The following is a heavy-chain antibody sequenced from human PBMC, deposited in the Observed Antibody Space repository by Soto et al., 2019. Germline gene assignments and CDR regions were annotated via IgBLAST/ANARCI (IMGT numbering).Heavy chain of an antibody. CDR2: IYYSGST. V-gene: IGHV4-39*01. D-gene: IGHD4-17*01. CDR3: ARRRTVTYFDY. J-gene: IGHJ4*02. Sequence: PSETLSLTCTVSGGSISSSSYYWGWIRQPPGKGLEWIGSIYYSGSTYYNPSLKSRVTISVDTSKNQFSLKLSSVTAADTAMYYCARRRTVTYFDYWGQGTLVTVSS. CDR1: GGSISSSSYY.